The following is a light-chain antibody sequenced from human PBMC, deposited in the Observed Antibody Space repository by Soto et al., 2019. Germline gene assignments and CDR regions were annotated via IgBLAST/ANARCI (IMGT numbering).Light chain of an antibody. V-gene: IGLV3-1*01. Sequence: SYELTQPPSVSVSPGHTASNTCSGDKLGDKYACWYQQKPGQSSVLVISQDTKRPSGIPERFSGSNSGNTATLTISGTQAMDEADYFCQAWDSSTVVFGGGTKLTVL. CDR1: KLGDKY. CDR2: QDT. J-gene: IGLJ2*01. CDR3: QAWDSSTVV.